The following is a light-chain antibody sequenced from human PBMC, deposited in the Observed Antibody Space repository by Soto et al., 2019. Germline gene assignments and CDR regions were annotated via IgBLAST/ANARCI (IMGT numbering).Light chain of an antibody. CDR3: QQYNDWPPYT. J-gene: IGKJ2*01. CDR1: QSVAYN. CDR2: GAS. V-gene: IGKV3-15*01. Sequence: EILMTQSPVTLSVSPGESATLSCRASQSVAYNLAWYQQKPGQAPRLLLYGASTRATDIPARFSGSGFGTEFTLTINSLQSEDFAVYYCQQYNDWPPYTFGQGTKRHIK.